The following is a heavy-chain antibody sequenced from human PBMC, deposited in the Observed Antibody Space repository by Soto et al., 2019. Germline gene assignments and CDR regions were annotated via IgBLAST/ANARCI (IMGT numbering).Heavy chain of an antibody. V-gene: IGHV3-48*03. J-gene: IGHJ4*02. CDR2: ISSSGSTI. CDR3: ARDSGSSPLPGYFDY. D-gene: IGHD1-26*01. CDR1: GFTFSSYA. Sequence: GGSLRLSCAASGFTFSSYAMHWVRQAPGKGLEWVSYISSSGSTIYYADSVKGRFTISRDNAKNSLYLQMNSLRAEDTAVYYCARDSGSSPLPGYFDYWGQGTLVTVSS.